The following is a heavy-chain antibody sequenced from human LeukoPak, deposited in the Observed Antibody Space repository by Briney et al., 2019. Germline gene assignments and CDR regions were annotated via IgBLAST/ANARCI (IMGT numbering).Heavy chain of an antibody. V-gene: IGHV4-34*01. CDR1: GGSFSGYY. CDR3: ARGLGYGDYGSRSRIRNWFDP. J-gene: IGHJ5*02. CDR2: INHSGST. Sequence: SETLSLTCAVYGGSFSGYYWSWIRQPSGKGLEWIGEINHSGSTNYNPSLKSRVTISVDTSKNQFSLKLSSVTAADTAVYYCARGLGYGDYGSRSRIRNWFDPWGQGTLVTVSS. D-gene: IGHD4-17*01.